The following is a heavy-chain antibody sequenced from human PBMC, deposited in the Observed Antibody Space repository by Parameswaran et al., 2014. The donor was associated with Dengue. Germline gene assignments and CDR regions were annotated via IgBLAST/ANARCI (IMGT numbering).Heavy chain of an antibody. D-gene: IGHD5-12*01. CDR2: INHSGST. CDR3: ARGLKSGGYSGSSDYYATDV. V-gene: IGHV4-34*01. J-gene: IGHJ6*02. Sequence: RWIRQPPGRGLEWIGEINHSGSTNYNPSLKSRVIISVDTSKNQFSLRLSSVTAADTAVYYCARGLKSGGYSGSSDYYATDVWGQGTTVTVSS.